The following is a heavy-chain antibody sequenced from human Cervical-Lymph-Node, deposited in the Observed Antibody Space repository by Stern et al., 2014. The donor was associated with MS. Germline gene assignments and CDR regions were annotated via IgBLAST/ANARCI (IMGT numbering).Heavy chain of an antibody. V-gene: IGHV3-30*01. CDR3: AREYSGYDEHYFDY. CDR2: ISYDGSNK. Sequence: DQLVESGGGVVQPGRSLRLSCAASGFTFSSYAMHWVRQAPGKGLEWVAVISYDGSNKYYADSVKGRFTISRDNSKNTLYLQMNSLRAEDTAVYYCAREYSGYDEHYFDYWGQGTLVTVSS. CDR1: GFTFSSYA. J-gene: IGHJ4*02. D-gene: IGHD5-12*01.